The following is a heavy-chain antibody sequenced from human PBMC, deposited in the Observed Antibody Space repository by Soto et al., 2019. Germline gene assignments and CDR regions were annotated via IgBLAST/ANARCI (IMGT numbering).Heavy chain of an antibody. Sequence: GASVKVSCKASGYTFXSYAMHWARQAPGQRLEWMGWINAGNGNTKYSQKFQGRVTITRDTSASTAYMELSSLRSEDTAVYYCARVGSRCMVGSGYLFSACWARGTLVPVSS. CDR1: GYTFXSYA. V-gene: IGHV1-3*01. J-gene: IGHJ4*02. D-gene: IGHD2-15*01. CDR3: ARVGSRCMVGSGYLFSAC. CDR2: INAGNGNT.